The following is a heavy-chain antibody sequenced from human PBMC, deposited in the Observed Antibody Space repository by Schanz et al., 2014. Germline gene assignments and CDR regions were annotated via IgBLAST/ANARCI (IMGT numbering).Heavy chain of an antibody. V-gene: IGHV1-46*01. D-gene: IGHD3-10*01. CDR3: ARGRGFYDY. J-gene: IGHJ4*02. CDR2: INSSGGGT. CDR1: GYTFTSYG. Sequence: QVQLVQSGAEVKKPGASVKVSCKASGYTFTSYGINWVRQAPGQGLEWMGYINSSGGGTSYAQKFQDRLTMTRDASTSTVYMELSSLTSEDTAVHYCARGRGFYDYWGQGTLVTVSS.